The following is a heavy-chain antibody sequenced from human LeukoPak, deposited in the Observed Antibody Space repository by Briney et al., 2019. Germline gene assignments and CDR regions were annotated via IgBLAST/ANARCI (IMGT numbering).Heavy chain of an antibody. D-gene: IGHD5-24*01. J-gene: IGHJ4*02. Sequence: GGSLRLSCVASGFSFSDHWMNWFRQAPGKGLEWVATIKKDGSEQYYVDSMKGRFTISRDNAKNSVYLQINSLRAEDTAVYYCARDLGWLQSNYWGQGTLVTVSS. CDR1: GFSFSDHW. CDR2: IKKDGSEQ. V-gene: IGHV3-7*01. CDR3: ARDLGWLQSNY.